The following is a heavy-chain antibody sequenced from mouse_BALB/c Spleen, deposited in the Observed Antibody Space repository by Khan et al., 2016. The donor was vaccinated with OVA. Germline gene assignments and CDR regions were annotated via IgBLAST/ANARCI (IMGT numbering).Heavy chain of an antibody. CDR2: ISSGSGTI. Sequence: EVELVESGGGLVQPGGSRKLSCAASGFTFSSFGMHWVRQAPERGLEWVAYISSGSGTIYYADTVKGRFTISRDNPKNNLFLQMTSLRSEDTAMYYCAREGTTVVATWDWYFDVWGAGTTVTVSS. J-gene: IGHJ1*01. V-gene: IGHV5-17*02. D-gene: IGHD1-1*01. CDR1: GFTFSSFG. CDR3: AREGTTVVATWDWYFDV.